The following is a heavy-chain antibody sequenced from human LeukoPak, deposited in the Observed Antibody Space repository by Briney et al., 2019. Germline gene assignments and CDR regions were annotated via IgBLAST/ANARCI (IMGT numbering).Heavy chain of an antibody. D-gene: IGHD2-15*01. CDR3: ARDNSGGSCYWDVVCRYYYYYYMDV. Sequence: GGSLRLSCAASGFTFSSYWMSWVRQAPGKGLEWVANIKQDGSEKYYVDSVKGRFTISRDNAKNSLYLQMNSLRAEDTAVYYCARDNSGGSCYWDVVCRYYYYYYMDVWGKGTTVTISS. CDR2: IKQDGSEK. CDR1: GFTFSSYW. V-gene: IGHV3-7*01. J-gene: IGHJ6*03.